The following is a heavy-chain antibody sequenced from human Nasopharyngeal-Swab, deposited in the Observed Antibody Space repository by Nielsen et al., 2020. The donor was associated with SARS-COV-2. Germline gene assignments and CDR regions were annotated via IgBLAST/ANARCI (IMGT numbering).Heavy chain of an antibody. V-gene: IGHV3-30-3*01. CDR1: GFTFSTYA. CDR3: ASTGQRDWLDP. J-gene: IGHJ5*02. CDR2: ISYDGSNK. Sequence: GGSLRLSCAASGFTFSTYAMHWVRQAPGKGLEWVAFISYDGSNKYYADSVKGRFTISRDNSKNTLYLQMNGLRAEDTAVYYCASTGQRDWLDPWGQGILVTVSS. D-gene: IGHD5-24*01.